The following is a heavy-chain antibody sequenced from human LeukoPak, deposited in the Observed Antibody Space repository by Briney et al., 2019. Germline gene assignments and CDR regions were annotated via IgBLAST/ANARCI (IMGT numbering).Heavy chain of an antibody. J-gene: IGHJ3*02. CDR1: GGSISNYY. V-gene: IGHV4-59*12. CDR2: IYYSGST. Sequence: PSETLSLTCTVSGGSISNYYWSWIRQPPGKGLEWIGYIYYSGSTNYNPSLKSRVTISVDTSKNQFSLKLSSVTAADTALYYCAREIHYDSSGQRSLHAFDIWGQGTMVTVSS. CDR3: AREIHYDSSGQRSLHAFDI. D-gene: IGHD3-22*01.